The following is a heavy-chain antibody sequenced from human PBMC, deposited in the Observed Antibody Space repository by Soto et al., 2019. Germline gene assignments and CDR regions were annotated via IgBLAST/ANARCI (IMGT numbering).Heavy chain of an antibody. CDR3: ARDPDYYDSSGYYY. J-gene: IGHJ4*02. V-gene: IGHV3-33*01. Sequence: GGSLRLSCAASGFTFSSYGMHWVRQAPGKGLEWVAVIWYDGSNKYYADSVKGRFTISRDNSKNTLYLQMNSLRAEDTAVYYCARDPDYYDSSGYYYWGQGTLVTVSS. CDR1: GFTFSSYG. CDR2: IWYDGSNK. D-gene: IGHD3-22*01.